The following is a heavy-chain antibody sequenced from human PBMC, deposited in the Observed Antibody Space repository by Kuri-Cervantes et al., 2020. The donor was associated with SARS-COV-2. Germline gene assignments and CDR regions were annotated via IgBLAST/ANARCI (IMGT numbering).Heavy chain of an antibody. Sequence: SETLSLTCTVSGGSISSYYWSWIRQPPGKGLEWIGYIYYSGSTNYNPSLKSRVTISVDTSKNQFSLKLSSVTAADTAVYYCATVPVSFEFDPWGQGTLVTVSS. J-gene: IGHJ5*02. CDR2: IYYSGST. V-gene: IGHV4-59*01. CDR1: GGSISSYY. D-gene: IGHD3-9*01. CDR3: ATVPVSFEFDP.